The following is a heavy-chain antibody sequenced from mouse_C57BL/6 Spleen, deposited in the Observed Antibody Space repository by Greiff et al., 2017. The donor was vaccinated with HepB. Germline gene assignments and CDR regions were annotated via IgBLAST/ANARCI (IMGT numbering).Heavy chain of an antibody. CDR2: INPNYGTT. V-gene: IGHV1-39*01. CDR1: GYSFTDYN. CDR3: ASEITTVVDGYYAMDY. J-gene: IGHJ4*01. Sequence: EVKLQESGPELVQPGASVKISCKASGYSFTDYNMNWVKQSNGKSLEWIGVINPNYGTTSYNQNFKGKAPLTVDQSSSTAYMQLNSLTSEDSAVYYCASEITTVVDGYYAMDYWGQGTSVTVSS. D-gene: IGHD1-1*01.